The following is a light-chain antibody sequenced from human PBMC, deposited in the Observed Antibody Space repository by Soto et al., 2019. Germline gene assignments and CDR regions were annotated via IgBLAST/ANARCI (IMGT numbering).Light chain of an antibody. CDR3: QQYNSYST. CDR1: QSISSW. Sequence: DIQMTQSPSTLSESVGDRVTSTCRASQSISSWLAWYQQKPGKAPKLLIYKASSLESGVPSRFSGSGSGTAFTLTISSLQPDDFATYYGQQYNSYSTFGQGTKVDIK. CDR2: KAS. V-gene: IGKV1-5*03. J-gene: IGKJ1*01.